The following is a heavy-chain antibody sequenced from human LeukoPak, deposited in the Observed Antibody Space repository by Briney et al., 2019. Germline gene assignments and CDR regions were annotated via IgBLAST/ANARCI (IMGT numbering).Heavy chain of an antibody. D-gene: IGHD3/OR15-3a*01. CDR1: GFTLSDST. CDR2: IRRKANGETT. J-gene: IGHJ4*02. CDR3: TRGQGLYY. V-gene: IGHV3-49*03. Sequence: GGSLRLSCAGSGFTLSDSTMSWYRQAPGKGRGWVGFIRRKANGETTEYAASVKGRFTISRDDSKSIAYRQMSSLKTEDTAVYYCTRGQGLYYWGQGALVTVSS.